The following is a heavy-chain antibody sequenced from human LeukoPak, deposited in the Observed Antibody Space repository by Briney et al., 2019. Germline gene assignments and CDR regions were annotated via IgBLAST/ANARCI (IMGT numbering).Heavy chain of an antibody. Sequence: SETLSLTCTVSGGSISSSSYYWGWIRQPPGKGLGWIGSIYYSGSTYYNPSLKSRVTISVDTSKNQFSLKLSSVTAADTAVYYCARGCPAAGEPFDYWGQGTLVTVSS. CDR2: IYYSGST. CDR1: GGSISSSSYY. J-gene: IGHJ4*02. CDR3: ARGCPAAGEPFDY. D-gene: IGHD6-13*01. V-gene: IGHV4-39*07.